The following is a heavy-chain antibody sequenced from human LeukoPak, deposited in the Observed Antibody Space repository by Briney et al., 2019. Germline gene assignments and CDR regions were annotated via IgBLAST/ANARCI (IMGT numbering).Heavy chain of an antibody. J-gene: IGHJ6*02. CDR1: GGSISNDYW. D-gene: IGHD2-15*01. CDR2: VYDRGGT. V-gene: IGHV4-4*02. CDR3: ARQYCSGGSCSMDV. Sequence: SGTLSLTCAVSGGSISNDYWWSWVRQPPGKGLEWVGEVYDRGGTSYNPSLRSRVTISRDKSKNQFSLELNSLTAADTAVYYCARQYCSGGSCSMDVWGQGTTVTVSS.